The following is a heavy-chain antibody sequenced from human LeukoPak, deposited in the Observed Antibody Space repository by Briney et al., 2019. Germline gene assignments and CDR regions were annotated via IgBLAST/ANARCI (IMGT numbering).Heavy chain of an antibody. Sequence: KPSETLSLTCTVSGGSISSYYWSWIRQPPGKGLEWIGYMYYSGAINYNPSLESRVAISVDTSKNQFSLKLSSVTAADTAMYYCARAWATDYFDYWGQGTLVTVSS. J-gene: IGHJ4*02. V-gene: IGHV4-59*01. CDR3: ARAWATDYFDY. CDR2: MYYSGAI. CDR1: GGSISSYY.